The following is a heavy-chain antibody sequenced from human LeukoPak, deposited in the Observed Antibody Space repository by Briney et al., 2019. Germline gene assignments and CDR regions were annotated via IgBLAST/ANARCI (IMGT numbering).Heavy chain of an antibody. CDR1: GYTFTGYY. CDR2: INPHTGGT. D-gene: IGHD2-15*01. V-gene: IGHV1-2*02. J-gene: IGHJ4*02. Sequence: ASVKVSCKASGYTFTGYYMHWVRQAPGQGLEWMGWINPHTGGTNYAQKFQGRVTMSRDASISTAYMELSRLRSDDTAVYYCARPYCGGGSCHDYFDYWGQGTLVTVSS. CDR3: ARPYCGGGSCHDYFDY.